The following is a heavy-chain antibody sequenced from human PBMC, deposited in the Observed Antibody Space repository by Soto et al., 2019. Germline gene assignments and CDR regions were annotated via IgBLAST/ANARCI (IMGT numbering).Heavy chain of an antibody. V-gene: IGHV3-48*01. J-gene: IGHJ4*02. Sequence: GGSLRLSCAAFGFTFSSYSMNWVRQAPGKGLEWISYITSSSTTISYADSVRGRFTISRDNAKNSLYLQMNSLRAEDTAVYYCAKWSGYSCTWLFDYWGQGTLVTVSS. D-gene: IGHD6-13*01. CDR3: AKWSGYSCTWLFDY. CDR1: GFTFSSYS. CDR2: ITSSSTTI.